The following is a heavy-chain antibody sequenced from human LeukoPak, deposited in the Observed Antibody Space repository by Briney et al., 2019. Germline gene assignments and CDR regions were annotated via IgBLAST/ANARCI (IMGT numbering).Heavy chain of an antibody. CDR2: IYPGDSDT. D-gene: IGHD3-22*01. J-gene: IGHJ4*02. CDR1: GYSFTSYW. V-gene: IGHV5-51*01. Sequence: GESLKISCKGSGYSFTSYWIGWVRQMPGKGLEWMGIIYPGDSDTRYSPSFQGQVTISADKSISTAYLQWSSLKASDTAMYYCARREYYYDSSGYSPTPFDYWGQGTLVTVSS. CDR3: ARREYYYDSSGYSPTPFDY.